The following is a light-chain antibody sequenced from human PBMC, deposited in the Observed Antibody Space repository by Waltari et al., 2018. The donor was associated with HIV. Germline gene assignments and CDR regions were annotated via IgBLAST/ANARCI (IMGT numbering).Light chain of an antibody. CDR1: SSNIGAGYD. J-gene: IGLJ1*01. CDR3: NSRDSSGNHRL. V-gene: IGLV1-40*01. CDR2: GNS. Sequence: QSVLTQPPSVSGAPGQRVTISCTGSSSNIGAGYDVHWYQQLPGTAPKLLIYGNSNRPSGVPVRFSGSKSGTSASLAITGLQAEDEADYYCNSRDSSGNHRLFGTGTKVTVL.